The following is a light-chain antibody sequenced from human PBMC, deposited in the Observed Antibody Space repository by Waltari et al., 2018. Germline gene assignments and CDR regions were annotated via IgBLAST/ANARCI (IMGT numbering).Light chain of an antibody. CDR3: VAWDVSLSGYV. V-gene: IGLV1-44*01. CDR2: DSN. J-gene: IGLJ1*01. Sequence: QSVLTQPPSASGTPGPRVTISCSGSSSNIGSRPVNWYQQFPGTTPKLLIHDSNQRPSGVPDRFSGSKSGTSASLAISGLQSEDEADYYCVAWDVSLSGYVFGTGTKVTVL. CDR1: SSNIGSRP.